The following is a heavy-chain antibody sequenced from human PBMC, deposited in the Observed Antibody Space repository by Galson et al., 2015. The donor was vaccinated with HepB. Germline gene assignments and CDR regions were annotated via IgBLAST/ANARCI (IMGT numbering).Heavy chain of an antibody. CDR1: GYNFNRYW. Sequence: QSGADVKMPGEFLKISCKTSGYNFNRYWIAWVRQMPGKGLEWMGIIYPTDADTRYSPSFQGQVSISADKSTATAYLQWSSLKASDTAIYFCVRCRSQLLNVDTDYWGQGTLVTVSS. CDR3: VRCRSQLLNVDTDY. V-gene: IGHV5-51*01. J-gene: IGHJ4*01. D-gene: IGHD2-2*01. CDR2: IYPTDADT.